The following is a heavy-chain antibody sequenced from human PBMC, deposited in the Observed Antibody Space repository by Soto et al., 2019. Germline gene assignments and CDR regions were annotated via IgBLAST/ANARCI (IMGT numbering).Heavy chain of an antibody. D-gene: IGHD4-4*01. J-gene: IGHJ4*02. Sequence: GRSLRLSCAASGFTVSSSQMTWVRQAPGKALEWVSVIFIGGTTQYAVSVKGRFTISRDYSKNTVYLQMNSLRAEDTAVYYCARGPHYSNLDYWGQGTLVTXSS. CDR1: GFTVSSSQ. CDR3: ARGPHYSNLDY. V-gene: IGHV3-53*01. CDR2: IFIGGTT.